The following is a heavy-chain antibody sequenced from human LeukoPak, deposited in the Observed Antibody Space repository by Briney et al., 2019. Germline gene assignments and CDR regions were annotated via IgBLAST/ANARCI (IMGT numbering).Heavy chain of an antibody. V-gene: IGHV4-4*07. D-gene: IGHD3-16*02. CDR2: IYSSGIT. Sequence: SETLSLTCTVSGDSISGKYWSWIRQPAGKGLEWIGRIYSSGITKYNSSLKSRVTMSVDTSKNQFSLNLSSVTAADTAVYYCARDLFENVWGSYRPHDAFDMWGQGTVVTVSS. CDR3: ARDLFENVWGSYRPHDAFDM. CDR1: GDSISGKY. J-gene: IGHJ3*02.